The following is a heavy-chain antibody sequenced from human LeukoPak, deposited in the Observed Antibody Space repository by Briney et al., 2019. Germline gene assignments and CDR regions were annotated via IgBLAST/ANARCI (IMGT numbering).Heavy chain of an antibody. J-gene: IGHJ4*02. D-gene: IGHD4-17*01. Sequence: GGSLRLSCAASGFTFSSYAMSWVRQAPGKGLEWVSAISGSGSSSYYADSVKGRFTISRDTSKNTLYLQMNSLRAEDTAVYYCAKARYGDFRPSFDYWGQGTLVTVSS. CDR3: AKARYGDFRPSFDY. CDR2: ISGSGSSS. CDR1: GFTFSSYA. V-gene: IGHV3-23*01.